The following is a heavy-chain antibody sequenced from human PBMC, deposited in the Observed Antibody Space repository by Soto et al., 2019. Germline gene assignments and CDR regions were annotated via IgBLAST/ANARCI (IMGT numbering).Heavy chain of an antibody. V-gene: IGHV4-34*01. J-gene: IGHJ6*03. CDR2: MNHSGST. CDR1: GGSFSGYY. CDR3: ARGMYSGYDYFREYYYYMDV. Sequence: SETLSLTCAVYGGSFSGYYWSWIRQPPGKGLEWIGEMNHSGSTNYNPSLKSRVTISVDTSKNLFSLKLSSVTAADTAVYYCARGMYSGYDYFREYYYYMDVWGKGTTVTVSS. D-gene: IGHD5-12*01.